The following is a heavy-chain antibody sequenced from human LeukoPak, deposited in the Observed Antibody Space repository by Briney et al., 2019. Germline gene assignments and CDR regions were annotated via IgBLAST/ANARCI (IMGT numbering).Heavy chain of an antibody. Sequence: LSGGSLRLSCAASGFTFSSYEMNWVRQAPGRGLEWVSYISSSGSTIYYADSVKGQFTISRDNAKNSLYLQMNSLRAEDTAVYYCARVESYCSSTSCLNPLYYYYYMDVWGKGTTVTVSS. J-gene: IGHJ6*03. V-gene: IGHV3-48*03. CDR2: ISSSGSTI. CDR1: GFTFSSYE. CDR3: ARVESYCSSTSCLNPLYYYYYMDV. D-gene: IGHD2-2*01.